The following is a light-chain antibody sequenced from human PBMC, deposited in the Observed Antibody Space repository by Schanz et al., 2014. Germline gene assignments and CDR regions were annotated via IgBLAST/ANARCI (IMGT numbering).Light chain of an antibody. CDR3: QQYNNWLWA. CDR1: QGVSTN. Sequence: MTQSPSTLSVSPGESVTLSCRASQGVSTNLAWYQQRPGQPPRLLIYSASRRATGIPDRFSGSGSGTEFTLTISSLQSEDFALYYCQQYNNWLWAFGQGTKVGIK. CDR2: SAS. J-gene: IGKJ1*01. V-gene: IGKV3D-15*01.